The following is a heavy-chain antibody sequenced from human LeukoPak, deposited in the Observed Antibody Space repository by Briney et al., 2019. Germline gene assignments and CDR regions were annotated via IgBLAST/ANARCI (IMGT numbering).Heavy chain of an antibody. Sequence: GASVKVSCKASGYSFTGYYMHWLRQAPGQGLAWMGWINPNSGGTNYAQKFQGRVTMTRDTSISTAYMELSRLRSDDTAVYYCARNATTVRGVNWFDPWGQGTLVTVSS. V-gene: IGHV1-2*02. J-gene: IGHJ5*02. CDR1: GYSFTGYY. CDR3: ARNATTVRGVNWFDP. D-gene: IGHD3-10*01. CDR2: INPNSGGT.